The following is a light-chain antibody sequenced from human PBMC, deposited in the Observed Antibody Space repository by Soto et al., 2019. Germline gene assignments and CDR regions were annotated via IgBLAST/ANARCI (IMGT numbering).Light chain of an antibody. Sequence: DTQMTQSPSTLSASVGDRATITCRASQSISRWLAWHQQKPGKTPKVLIYKASSLESGVPSRFSGSGSGTEFTLTISSLQPDDFATYYCQQYNTYPLTFGGGTKVEIK. CDR3: QQYNTYPLT. CDR2: KAS. V-gene: IGKV1-5*03. CDR1: QSISRW. J-gene: IGKJ4*01.